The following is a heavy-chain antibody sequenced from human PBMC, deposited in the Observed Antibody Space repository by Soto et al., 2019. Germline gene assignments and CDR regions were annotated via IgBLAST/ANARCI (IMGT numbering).Heavy chain of an antibody. CDR2: ISAYNGNT. J-gene: IGHJ4*02. V-gene: IGHV1-18*04. CDR3: ARGQSYDVWCGYFQPSAFDY. D-gene: IGHD3-3*01. Sequence: QVQLVQSGAEVKKPGASVKVSCKASGYTFTSYGISWVRQAPGQGLEWMGWISAYNGNTNYAQKLQGGVTMTTDTSTSTAYRERRSLRSDDTAVYYCARGQSYDVWCGYFQPSAFDYWGQGTLVPVSS. CDR1: GYTFTSYG.